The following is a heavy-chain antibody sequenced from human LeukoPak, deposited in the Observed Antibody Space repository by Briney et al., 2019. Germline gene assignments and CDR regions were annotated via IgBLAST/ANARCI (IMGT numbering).Heavy chain of an antibody. J-gene: IGHJ6*02. D-gene: IGHD3-22*01. CDR2: IYYSGST. CDR1: GGSISSGGYY. V-gene: IGHV4-31*03. Sequence: SETLSLTCTVSGGSISSGGYYWSWIRQHPGKGLEWIGYIYYSGSTYYNPSLKSRVTISVDTSKNQFSLNLSSVTAADTAMYYCARDRSPEGYYDSSHWDYYHGMDVWGQGTTVTVSS. CDR3: ARDRSPEGYYDSSHWDYYHGMDV.